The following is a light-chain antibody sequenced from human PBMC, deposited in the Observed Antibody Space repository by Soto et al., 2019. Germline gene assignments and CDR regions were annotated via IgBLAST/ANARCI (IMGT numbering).Light chain of an antibody. CDR1: QGISSY. J-gene: IGKJ5*01. V-gene: IGKV1-8*01. CDR3: QQVDSYPIT. CDR2: AAS. Sequence: AIRMAQSPSSLSASTGDRVSITCRASQGISSYLAWYQQKPGKAPKLLIYAASTLQSGVPSRFSGSGSGTDFTLSISSLQPEDFATYFCQQVDSYPITFGQGTRLEI.